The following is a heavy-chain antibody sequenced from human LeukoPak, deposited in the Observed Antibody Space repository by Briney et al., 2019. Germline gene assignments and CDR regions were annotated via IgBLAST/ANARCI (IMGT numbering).Heavy chain of an antibody. D-gene: IGHD3-3*01. CDR3: AKETLRFLEWLSNGGEYFQH. CDR2: ISGSGGST. CDR1: GGSISSYY. J-gene: IGHJ1*01. Sequence: PSETLSLTCTVSGGSISSYYWSWIRQPAGKGLEWVSAISGSGGSTYYADSVKGRFTISRDNSKNTLYLQMNSLRAEDTAVYYCAKETLRFLEWLSNGGEYFQHWGQGTLVTVSS. V-gene: IGHV3-23*01.